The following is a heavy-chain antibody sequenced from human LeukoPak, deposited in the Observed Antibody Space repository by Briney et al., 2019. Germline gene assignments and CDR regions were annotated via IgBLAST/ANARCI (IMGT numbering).Heavy chain of an antibody. CDR1: GFSFSDYY. J-gene: IGHJ4*02. Sequence: GGSLRLSCVASGFSFSDYYMSWIRQAPGKGLEWVSYISSSGSHTNYADSVTGRFTISRNNAKKSLHLQMNSLRAEDTAVYYCARNTGSYYFDYWGQGTLVTVSS. D-gene: IGHD7-27*01. V-gene: IGHV3-11*06. CDR2: ISSSGSHT. CDR3: ARNTGSYYFDY.